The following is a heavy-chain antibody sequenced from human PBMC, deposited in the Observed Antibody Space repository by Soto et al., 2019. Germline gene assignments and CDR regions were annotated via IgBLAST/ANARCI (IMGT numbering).Heavy chain of an antibody. CDR2: IIPIFGTA. J-gene: IGHJ4*02. D-gene: IGHD3-22*01. Sequence: SVKVSCKASGGTFSSYAISWVRQAPGQGLEWMGGIIPIFGTANYAQKFQGRVTITADESTSTAYMELSSLRSEDTAVYYCARDLRYYDSSGYAFDYWGQGTLVTVSS. CDR1: GGTFSSYA. V-gene: IGHV1-69*13. CDR3: ARDLRYYDSSGYAFDY.